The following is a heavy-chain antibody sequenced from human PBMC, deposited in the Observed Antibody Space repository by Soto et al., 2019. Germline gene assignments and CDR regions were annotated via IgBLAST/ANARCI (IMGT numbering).Heavy chain of an antibody. CDR1: GGSISTYW. Sequence: TLSLTCTVSGGSISTYWWSWIRQPPRKGLEWIGYIYYSGSTNYNPSLKSRVTISVDTSKNQFSLKLTSVTAADTAVYYCARSRGSTRSFDYWGQGTLVTVSS. V-gene: IGHV4-59*01. J-gene: IGHJ4*02. D-gene: IGHD2-15*01. CDR2: IYYSGST. CDR3: ARSRGSTRSFDY.